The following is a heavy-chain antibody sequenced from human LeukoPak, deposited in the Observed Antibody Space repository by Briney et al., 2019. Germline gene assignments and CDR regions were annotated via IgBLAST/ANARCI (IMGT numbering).Heavy chain of an antibody. D-gene: IGHD3-22*01. V-gene: IGHV3-23*01. CDR1: GFTFSSSA. CDR3: AKNGGDDSSGYYIYYFDY. J-gene: IGHJ4*02. CDR2: IRGGGGST. Sequence: PGGSLRLSCAASGFTFSSSAMSWVRQAPGKGLEWVSAIRGGGGSTYYADSVKGRFTISRDNSKNTLYLQMNSLRAEDTAVYYCAKNGGDDSSGYYIYYFDYWGQGTLVTVSS.